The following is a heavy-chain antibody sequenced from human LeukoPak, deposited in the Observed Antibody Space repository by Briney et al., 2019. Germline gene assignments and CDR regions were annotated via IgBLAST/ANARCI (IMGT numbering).Heavy chain of an antibody. CDR1: GYTFTSYG. V-gene: IGHV1-18*01. Sequence: ASVKVSFKASGYTFTSYGISWVRQAPGQGLEWMGWISAYNGNTNYAQKLQGRVTMTTDTSTSTAYMELRSLRSDDTAVYYCARAKERAIWGSYRPNWFGPWGQGTLVTVSS. CDR3: ARAKERAIWGSYRPNWFGP. J-gene: IGHJ5*02. CDR2: ISAYNGNT. D-gene: IGHD3-16*02.